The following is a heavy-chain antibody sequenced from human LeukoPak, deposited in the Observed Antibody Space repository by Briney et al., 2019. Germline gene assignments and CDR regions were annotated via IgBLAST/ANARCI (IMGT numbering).Heavy chain of an antibody. J-gene: IGHJ6*02. Sequence: PGGSLRLSCAASGFTFSNAWMSWVRQAPGKGLEWVGRIKSKTDGGTTDYAAPVKGRFTISRDDSKNTLYLQMNSLKTEDTAVYYCTTPPYSYGNYYSMDVWGQGTTVTVSS. V-gene: IGHV3-15*01. CDR2: IKSKTDGGTT. D-gene: IGHD5-18*01. CDR3: TTPPYSYGNYYSMDV. CDR1: GFTFSNAW.